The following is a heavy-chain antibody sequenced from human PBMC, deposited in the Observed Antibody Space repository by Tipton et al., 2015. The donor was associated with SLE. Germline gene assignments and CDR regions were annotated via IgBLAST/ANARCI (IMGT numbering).Heavy chain of an antibody. CDR3: AKGPSGWGDYYYYMDV. V-gene: IGHV3-9*01. CDR2: ISWNSGSI. J-gene: IGHJ6*03. CDR1: GFTFDDYA. D-gene: IGHD7-27*01. Sequence: RSLRLSCAASGFTFDDYAMHWVRQAPGKGLEWVSGISWNSGSIGYADSVKGRFTISRDNAKNSLYLQMNSLRAEDTASYYCAKGPSGWGDYYYYMDVWGKGTTVTVSS.